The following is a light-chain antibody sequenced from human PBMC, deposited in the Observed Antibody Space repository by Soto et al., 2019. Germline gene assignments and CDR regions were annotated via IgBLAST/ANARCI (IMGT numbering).Light chain of an antibody. CDR2: DAS. Sequence: DIPMTQSPSTLSASLGDRVTITCRASQSISSWLAWYQQKPGKAPKLLIYDASSLESGVPSRFSGSGSGTEFTLTISSLQPDDFATYYCQQYNSYSSFGQGTKVEIK. CDR1: QSISSW. J-gene: IGKJ1*01. V-gene: IGKV1-5*01. CDR3: QQYNSYSS.